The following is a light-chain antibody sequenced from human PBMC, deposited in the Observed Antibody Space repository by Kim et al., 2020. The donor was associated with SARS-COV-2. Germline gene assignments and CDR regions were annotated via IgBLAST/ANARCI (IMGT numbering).Light chain of an antibody. J-gene: IGKJ1*01. CDR1: QSISSW. V-gene: IGKV1-5*03. CDR2: KAS. CDR3: QQYNSYPWT. Sequence: IQMTQSPSTLSASVGDRVTITCRASQSISSWLAWYQQKPGKAPKLLIYKASSLERGVPSRFSGSGSGTEFTLTISSLQPDDFATYYCQQYNSYPWTFGQGTKVDIK.